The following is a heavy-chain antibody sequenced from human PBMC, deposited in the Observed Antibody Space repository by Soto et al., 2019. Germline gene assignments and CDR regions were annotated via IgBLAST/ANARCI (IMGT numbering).Heavy chain of an antibody. D-gene: IGHD3-22*01. V-gene: IGHV3-7*04. Sequence: GGSLRLSCAASGFTVSNYWMSWVRQAPGKGLEWVANIKQDGSEKWYVDSVKGRFTISRDNAKKSLYLQMNSLRAEDTAVYFCARGDYYDTSGPFSDAFDIWGQGTLVTVSS. J-gene: IGHJ3*02. CDR1: GFTVSNYW. CDR2: IKQDGSEK. CDR3: ARGDYYDTSGPFSDAFDI.